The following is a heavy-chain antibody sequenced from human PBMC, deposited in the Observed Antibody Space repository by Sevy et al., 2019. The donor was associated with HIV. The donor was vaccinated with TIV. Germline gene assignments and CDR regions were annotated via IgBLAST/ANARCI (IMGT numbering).Heavy chain of an antibody. CDR3: ARPTPRIAPSSAAFFDC. CDR2: INGRGGSA. D-gene: IGHD1-26*01. V-gene: IGHV3-23*01. Sequence: GGSLRLSCAASGFTFSSFAMSWVRHIPGKGLEWVSTINGRGGSAYYADSVKGRFTLSRDNSNNTVFLQMNRLRDEDTAVYYCARPTPRIAPSSAAFFDCWGQGTLFTVSS. J-gene: IGHJ4*02. CDR1: GFTFSSFA.